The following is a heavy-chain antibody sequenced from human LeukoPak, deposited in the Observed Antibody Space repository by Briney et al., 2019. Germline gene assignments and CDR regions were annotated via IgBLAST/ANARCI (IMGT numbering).Heavy chain of an antibody. Sequence: GGSLRLSCAASGFTFNTYWMTWVRQAAGKGLEWVANINQDGSEQNYMDSVKGRLIISRDNAENTVYLQMSSLRAEDTAVYYCAREWWGPEYWGQGTLVTVSS. D-gene: IGHD2-15*01. CDR2: INQDGSEQ. J-gene: IGHJ4*02. CDR1: GFTFNTYW. CDR3: AREWWGPEY. V-gene: IGHV3-7*01.